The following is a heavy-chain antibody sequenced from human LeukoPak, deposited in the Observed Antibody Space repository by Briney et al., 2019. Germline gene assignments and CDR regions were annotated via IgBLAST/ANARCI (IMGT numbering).Heavy chain of an antibody. J-gene: IGHJ6*03. Sequence: SQTLSLTCTVSGGSISSGGYYWSWIRQPPGKGLEWIGYNYHSGSTYYNPSLKSRVTISVDRSKNQFSLKLSSVTAADTAVYYCARGSSPERDMDVWGKGTTVTVSS. CDR3: ARGSSPERDMDV. CDR1: GGSISSGGYY. D-gene: IGHD6-13*01. V-gene: IGHV4-30-2*01. CDR2: NYHSGST.